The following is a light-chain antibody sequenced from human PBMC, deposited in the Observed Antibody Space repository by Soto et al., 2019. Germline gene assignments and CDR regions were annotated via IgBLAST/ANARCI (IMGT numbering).Light chain of an antibody. Sequence: EVVLTQSPATLSLSPGERATLSCRASQSIRTSSAWYQQKPSQAPRLVIFDASNRANGVPARFGGSGSGTDFTLTINSLEPEDFAVYYCQQRNVWPPITFGQGTRLEI. V-gene: IGKV3-11*01. J-gene: IGKJ5*01. CDR2: DAS. CDR3: QQRNVWPPIT. CDR1: QSIRTS.